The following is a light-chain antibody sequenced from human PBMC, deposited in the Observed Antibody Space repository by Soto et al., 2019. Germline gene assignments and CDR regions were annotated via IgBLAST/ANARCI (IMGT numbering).Light chain of an antibody. CDR1: QSISNY. J-gene: IGKJ2*01. Sequence: DIQMTQSPSSLSAYVGDRVTITCRASQSISNYLNWYQHKPGKAPNLLIYAASTLQSGVPSRFSGSRSGTDFTLTITHLQPEDFVSYYCQQSYSSPPTFGQGTKLEIK. CDR3: QQSYSSPPT. V-gene: IGKV1-39*01. CDR2: AAS.